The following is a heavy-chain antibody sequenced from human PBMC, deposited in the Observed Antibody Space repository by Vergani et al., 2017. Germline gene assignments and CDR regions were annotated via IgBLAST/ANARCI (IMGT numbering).Heavy chain of an antibody. D-gene: IGHD3-9*01. CDR2: INPSGVHT. J-gene: IGHJ4*02. Sequence: QVQVVQSGAAVKKSGASVKVSCKTSGYTFSNYYMHWVRQAPGQGLEWMGIINPSGVHTNYAQKFQGRVTMTRDTSTITVYMELGSLRSEDTAIYCYARGDYGILTGYRYWGQGTLVTVSA. CDR1: GYTFSNYY. CDR3: ARGDYGILTGYRY. V-gene: IGHV1-46*03.